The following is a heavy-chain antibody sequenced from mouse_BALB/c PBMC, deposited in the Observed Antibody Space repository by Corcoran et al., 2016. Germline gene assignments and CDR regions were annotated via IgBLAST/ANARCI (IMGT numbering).Heavy chain of an antibody. CDR1: GYSFNGYT. Sequence: EVQLQKSGPGLVQPGAAMKISCKASGYSFNGYTMNWVKQSHGKNLEWIGLINPYNGGTSSNQKFKGKATLTVDKSSSTAYMELLSLTSEDSAVYYCARGYGSSYCYFDVWGAGTTVTVSS. J-gene: IGHJ1*01. CDR2: INPYNGGT. D-gene: IGHD1-1*01. CDR3: ARGYGSSYCYFDV. V-gene: IGHV1-18*01.